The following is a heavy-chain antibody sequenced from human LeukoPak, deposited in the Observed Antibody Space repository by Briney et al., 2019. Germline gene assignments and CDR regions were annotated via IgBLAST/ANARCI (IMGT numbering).Heavy chain of an antibody. J-gene: IGHJ5*02. Sequence: ASVKVSCKASGGTFSSYTISWVRRAPGQGLEWMGRIIPILGIANYAQTFQGRVTITADKSTSTAYMELSSLRSEDTAVYYCARAPSDYYDSSGYGWFDPWGQGTLVTVSS. CDR1: GGTFSSYT. D-gene: IGHD3-22*01. CDR2: IIPILGIA. V-gene: IGHV1-69*02. CDR3: ARAPSDYYDSSGYGWFDP.